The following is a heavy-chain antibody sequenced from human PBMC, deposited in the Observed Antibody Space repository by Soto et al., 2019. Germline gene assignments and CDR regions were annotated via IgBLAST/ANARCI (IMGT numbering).Heavy chain of an antibody. CDR3: ARGNIVTTGLSFDY. CDR2: MHHSGST. CDR1: GGSISSVGYS. V-gene: IGHV4-30-2*06. Sequence: SETLSLTCAVSGGSISSVGYSWSWIRQSPGKGLEWIGHMHHSGSTYYNPSLKSRVTISVDRSENQFSLKLSSVTAADTAVYYCARGNIVTTGLSFDYWGPGTLVTVSS. D-gene: IGHD4-17*01. J-gene: IGHJ4*02.